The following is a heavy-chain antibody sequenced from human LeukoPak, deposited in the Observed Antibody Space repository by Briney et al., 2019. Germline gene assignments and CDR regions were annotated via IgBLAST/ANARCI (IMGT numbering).Heavy chain of an antibody. V-gene: IGHV1-69*13. Sequence: GASVKVSCKASGGTFSTYAINWVRQAPGQGLGWMGGIIPIFGTANYAQKFQGRVTITADESTSTAYMELSSLRSEDTAVYYCARDHSSGLYYFDYWGQGTLVSVSS. CDR1: GGTFSTYA. CDR3: ARDHSSGLYYFDY. D-gene: IGHD6-19*01. CDR2: IIPIFGTA. J-gene: IGHJ4*02.